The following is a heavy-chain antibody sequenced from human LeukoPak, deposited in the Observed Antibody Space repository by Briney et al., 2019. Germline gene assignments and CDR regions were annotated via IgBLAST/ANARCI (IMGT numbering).Heavy chain of an antibody. CDR1: GVSVSTYY. J-gene: IGHJ4*02. D-gene: IGHD5-18*01. Sequence: PSETLSLTCIVSGVSVSTYYWSWIRQPPGKGLEWIGSIRSSGSTNYNPSLNSRGTISVDTSKNQFFLRLTSVTAADTAVYYCALAGGGDTSQDLDYWGQGILVTVSS. CDR2: IRSSGST. V-gene: IGHV4-59*02. CDR3: ALAGGGDTSQDLDY.